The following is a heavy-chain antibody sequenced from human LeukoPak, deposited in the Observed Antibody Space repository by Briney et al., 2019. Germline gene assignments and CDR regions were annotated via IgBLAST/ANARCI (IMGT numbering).Heavy chain of an antibody. CDR1: GGSISSYY. V-gene: IGHV4-59*12. J-gene: IGHJ5*02. CDR3: ARNRRYCSGGSCYIWFDP. D-gene: IGHD2-15*01. CDR2: IYYSGST. Sequence: SETLSLTCTVSGGSISSYYWSWIRQPPGKGLQWIGYIYYSGSTNYNPSLKSRVTISVDTSKNQFSLKLSSVAAADTAVYYCARNRRYCSGGSCYIWFDPWGQGTLVTVSS.